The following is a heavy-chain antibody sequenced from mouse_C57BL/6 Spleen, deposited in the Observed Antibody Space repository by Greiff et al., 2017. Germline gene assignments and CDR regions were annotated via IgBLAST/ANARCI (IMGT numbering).Heavy chain of an antibody. J-gene: IGHJ3*01. Sequence: VKLMESGAELVRPGTSVKVSCKASGYAFTNYLIEWVKQRPGQGLEWIGVSNPGSGGTNYNEKFKGKATLTADKSSSTAYMQLSSLTSEDSAVYFCAREGGSSYFAYWGQGTLVTVSA. CDR2: SNPGSGGT. CDR3: AREGGSSYFAY. V-gene: IGHV1-54*01. D-gene: IGHD1-1*01. CDR1: GYAFTNYL.